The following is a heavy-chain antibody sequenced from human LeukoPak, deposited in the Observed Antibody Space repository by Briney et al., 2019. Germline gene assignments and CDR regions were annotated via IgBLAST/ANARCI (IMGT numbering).Heavy chain of an antibody. CDR2: IYSGGST. D-gene: IGHD3-22*01. CDR1: GFTFSSYA. J-gene: IGHJ6*03. Sequence: GTSLRLSCAASGFTFSSYAIHWVRQAPGKGLEWVSVIYSGGSTYYADSVKGRFTISRDNSKNTLYLQMNSLRAEDTAVYYCARGGYDSSSYYMDVWGKGTTVTISS. V-gene: IGHV3-66*01. CDR3: ARGGYDSSSYYMDV.